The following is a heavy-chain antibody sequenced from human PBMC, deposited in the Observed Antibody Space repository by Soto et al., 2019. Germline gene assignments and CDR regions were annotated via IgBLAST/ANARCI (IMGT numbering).Heavy chain of an antibody. D-gene: IGHD6-13*01. CDR2: ISGSGGST. V-gene: IGHV3-23*01. CDR1: GFTFSSYA. CDR3: AKFYYSSTWPRGVFDY. J-gene: IGHJ4*02. Sequence: GGSLRLSCAASGFTFSSYAMSWVRQAPGKGLEWVSAISGSGGSTYYADSVKGRFTISRDNSKNTLYLQMNSLRAEDTAVYYCAKFYYSSTWPRGVFDYWGQETLVTVAS.